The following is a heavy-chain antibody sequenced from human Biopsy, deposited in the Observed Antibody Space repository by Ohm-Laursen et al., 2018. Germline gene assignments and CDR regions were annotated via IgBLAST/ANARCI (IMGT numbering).Heavy chain of an antibody. J-gene: IGHJ2*01. CDR3: ARRPYGGTRYWYFDL. V-gene: IGHV4-31*01. Sequence: TLSLTCTVSGGSVSSGGFYWSWIRQHPGKGLEWIGYIYYCGTNYYNPSLKSLVTISVDTSKNQFSLKLNSVTAADTAVYYCARRPYGGTRYWYFDLWGRGTLVTVSS. CDR2: IYYCGTN. CDR1: GGSVSSGGFY. D-gene: IGHD4-23*01.